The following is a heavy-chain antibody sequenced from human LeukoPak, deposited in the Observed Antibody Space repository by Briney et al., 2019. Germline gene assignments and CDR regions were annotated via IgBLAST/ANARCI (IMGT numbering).Heavy chain of an antibody. D-gene: IGHD3-3*01. V-gene: IGHV3-30*03. CDR3: ARDRAWNYFDY. J-gene: IGHJ4*02. CDR1: GFTFSNYA. CDR2: ISNDGSKK. Sequence: PAGSLTLSCAVSGFTFSNYAMSWDRQAPGKGLEWVAIISNDGSKKYYAHSVEDRFTISRDNSKNTPYLQIDSQRAEDTAFYYCARDRAWNYFDYWGQGTLVTVSS.